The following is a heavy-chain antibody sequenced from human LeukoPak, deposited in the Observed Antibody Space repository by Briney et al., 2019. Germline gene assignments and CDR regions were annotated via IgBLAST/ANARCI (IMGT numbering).Heavy chain of an antibody. V-gene: IGHV4-38-2*01. Sequence: SETLSLTCAVSGYSISSGYYWGWIRQPPGKGLEWIGSIYHSGSTYYNPSLKSRVTISVDTSKNQFSLKLSPVTAADTAVYYCARHGLGQSVVVVPAAAGYNWFDPWGQGTLVTVSS. CDR1: GYSISSGYY. J-gene: IGHJ5*02. D-gene: IGHD2-2*01. CDR3: ARHGLGQSVVVVPAAAGYNWFDP. CDR2: IYHSGST.